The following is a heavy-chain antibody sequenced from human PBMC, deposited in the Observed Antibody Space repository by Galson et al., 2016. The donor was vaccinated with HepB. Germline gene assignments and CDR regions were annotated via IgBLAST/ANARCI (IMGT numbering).Heavy chain of an antibody. Sequence: SLRLSGAVSGLTLRDNYINWVRQAPANGLDGVSVHYRGGAPYYADSVRGRFTISRDNSNRLSLQMNSLKADDTAVYFCARIPTDSYHWYLDLWGRGTLVTVSS. CDR2: HYRGGAP. D-gene: IGHD1-26*01. V-gene: IGHV3-53*05. J-gene: IGHJ2*01. CDR1: GLTLRDNY. CDR3: ARIPTDSYHWYLDL.